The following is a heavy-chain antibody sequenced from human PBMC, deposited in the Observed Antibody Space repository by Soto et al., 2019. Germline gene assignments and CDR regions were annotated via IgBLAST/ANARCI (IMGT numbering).Heavy chain of an antibody. Sequence: QVQLQESGPGLVQPSQTLSLTCAVSGDSISRNDYYWHWIRQSPGRGLQWVGYIHYSGNTFYTPSLRGRTVISVDRARNQFSLSLASMTVADAAIYYWARSTYGEGYPHFFDFWGRGALVTVSA. J-gene: IGHJ4*02. D-gene: IGHD3-16*02. CDR1: GDSISRNDYY. CDR3: ARSTYGEGYPHFFDF. CDR2: IHYSGNT. V-gene: IGHV4-30-4*08.